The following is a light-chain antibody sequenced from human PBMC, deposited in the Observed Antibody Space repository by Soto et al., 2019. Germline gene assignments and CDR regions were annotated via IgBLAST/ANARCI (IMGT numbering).Light chain of an antibody. Sequence: LLTQSPATMTLSRGARLNLSCWAGQTVSSYLAWYQRQAGQPPRPLSYDASNKAPGIPARFSGSGSCTDFTLTISSRQPEDFAVYYCQQRSSLPLPVGGGT. V-gene: IGKV3-11*01. CDR2: DAS. CDR3: QQRSSLPLP. J-gene: IGKJ4*01. CDR1: QTVSSY.